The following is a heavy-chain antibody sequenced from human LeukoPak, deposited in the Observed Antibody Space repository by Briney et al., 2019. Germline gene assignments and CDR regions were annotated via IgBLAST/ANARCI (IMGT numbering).Heavy chain of an antibody. V-gene: IGHV3-23*01. J-gene: IGHJ4*02. D-gene: IGHD3-22*01. CDR3: AKRFMVVVTQDDYVDY. CDR1: GFTFSSYA. Sequence: GGSLRLSCAASGFTFSSYAMSWVRQAPGKGLEWVSVISGSGGSTYYADSVKGRFTISRDNSKNTLYLQMNSLRAEDTAVYYCAKRFMVVVTQDDYVDYWGQGTLVTVSS. CDR2: ISGSGGST.